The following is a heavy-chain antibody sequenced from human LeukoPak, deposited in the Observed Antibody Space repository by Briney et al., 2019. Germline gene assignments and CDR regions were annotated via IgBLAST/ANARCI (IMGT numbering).Heavy chain of an antibody. J-gene: IGHJ4*02. CDR2: IGSSGSTI. V-gene: IGHV3-11*04. CDR1: GFSFRDYY. D-gene: IGHD3-22*01. CDR3: ATITYYYDSSGYYLDY. Sequence: GGSLRLSCAASGFSFRDYYMSWIRQAPGKGLEWVSYIGSSGSTIYYADSVKGRFTISRDNAKNSLYLQMNSLRAEDTAVYYCATITYYYDSSGYYLDYWGQGTLVTVSS.